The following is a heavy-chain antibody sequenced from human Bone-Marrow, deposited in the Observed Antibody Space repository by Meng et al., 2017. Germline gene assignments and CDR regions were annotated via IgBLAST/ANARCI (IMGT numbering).Heavy chain of an antibody. D-gene: IGHD6-13*01. J-gene: IGHJ6*02. Sequence: GESLKTSCKASGNTLTDYYVHWVRQAPGQGLEWMGRINPDSGDTDFEQKFQGRVTLTRVTSITTVYMEVSSLRSDDTAMYYCVAAGYGLDVWGQGTTVTVSS. CDR2: INPDSGDT. CDR3: VAAGYGLDV. CDR1: GNTLTDYY. V-gene: IGHV1-2*06.